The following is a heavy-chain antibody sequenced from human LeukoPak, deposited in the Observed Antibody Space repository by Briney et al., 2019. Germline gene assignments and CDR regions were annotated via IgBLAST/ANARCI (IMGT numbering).Heavy chain of an antibody. D-gene: IGHD2-15*01. CDR2: ISSSSSYI. CDR1: GFTFSSYS. V-gene: IGHV3-21*04. Sequence: GGSLRLSCAASGFTFSSYSMNWVRQAPGKGLEWVSSISSSSSYIYYADSVKGRFTISRDNAKNSLYLQMNSLRAEDTALYYCAKDGGIRRAAYWGQGTLVTVSS. J-gene: IGHJ4*02. CDR3: AKDGGIRRAAY.